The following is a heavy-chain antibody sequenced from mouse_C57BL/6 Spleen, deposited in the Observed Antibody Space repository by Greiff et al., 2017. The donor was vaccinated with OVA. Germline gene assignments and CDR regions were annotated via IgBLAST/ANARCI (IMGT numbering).Heavy chain of an antibody. CDR3: ARSRDYDPFAY. CDR2: IHPNSGST. Sequence: VQLQQSGAELVKPGASVKLSCKASGYTFTSYWMHWVKQRPGQGLEWIGMIHPNSGSTNYNEKFKSKATLTVDKSSSTAYMQLSSLTSEDSAVYYCARSRDYDPFAYWGQGTLVTVSA. V-gene: IGHV1-64*01. CDR1: GYTFTSYW. D-gene: IGHD2-4*01. J-gene: IGHJ3*01.